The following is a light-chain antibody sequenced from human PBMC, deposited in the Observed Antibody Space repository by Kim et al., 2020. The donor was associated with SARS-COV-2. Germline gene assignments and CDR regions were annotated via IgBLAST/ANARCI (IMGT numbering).Light chain of an antibody. CDR3: QQHGSSLFT. Sequence: EIVLTQSPGTLSLSPGDRATLSCRASQSVSSSYLAWYQQKPGQAPRLLIYGASKRATGISDRFSGSGSGTDFTLTISRLEPEDFAVYYCQQHGSSLFTFGGGTKVEIK. CDR2: GAS. V-gene: IGKV3-20*01. CDR1: QSVSSSY. J-gene: IGKJ4*01.